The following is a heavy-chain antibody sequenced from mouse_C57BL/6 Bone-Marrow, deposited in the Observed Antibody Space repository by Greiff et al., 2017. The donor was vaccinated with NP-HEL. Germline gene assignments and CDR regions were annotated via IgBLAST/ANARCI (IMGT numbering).Heavy chain of an antibody. Sequence: VQLQQSGPELVKPGASVKISCKASGYTFTDYYMNWVKQSHGKSLEWIGDINPNNGGTSYNQKFKGKATLTVDKSSSTAYMELRSLTSEDSAVYYCARFITTVVATSYYAMDYWGQGTSVTVSS. CDR1: GYTFTDYY. D-gene: IGHD1-1*01. CDR2: INPNNGGT. J-gene: IGHJ4*01. V-gene: IGHV1-26*01. CDR3: ARFITTVVATSYYAMDY.